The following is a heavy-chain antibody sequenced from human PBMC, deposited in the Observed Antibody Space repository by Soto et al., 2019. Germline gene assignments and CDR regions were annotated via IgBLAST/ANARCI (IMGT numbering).Heavy chain of an antibody. CDR1: GFTFSTYA. CDR3: ARDGGSTGYSGGGDWYFDL. V-gene: IGHV3-30-3*01. D-gene: IGHD6-13*01. CDR2: ISFHGSNT. J-gene: IGHJ2*01. Sequence: QLVESGGGVVQPGRSLRLSCAASGFTFSTYAFHWVRQAPGKGLEWVALISFHGSNTYYADSVKGRFSISRDSSKDTLYLQMNSLRAEDTAVYYCARDGGSTGYSGGGDWYFDLRGRGTLVTVSS.